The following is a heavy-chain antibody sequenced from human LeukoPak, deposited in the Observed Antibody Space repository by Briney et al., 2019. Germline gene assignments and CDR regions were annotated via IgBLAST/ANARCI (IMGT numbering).Heavy chain of an antibody. V-gene: IGHV1-2*02. CDR3: ARALWNWVSTRWFDP. Sequence: ASVKVSCKASGYTFTGYYMHWVRQAPGQGLEGMGWINPNSGGTNYAQKFQGRVTMTRDTSISTAYMELSRLRSDDTAVYYCARALWNWVSTRWFDPWGQGTLVTVSS. CDR2: INPNSGGT. D-gene: IGHD1-7*01. CDR1: GYTFTGYY. J-gene: IGHJ5*02.